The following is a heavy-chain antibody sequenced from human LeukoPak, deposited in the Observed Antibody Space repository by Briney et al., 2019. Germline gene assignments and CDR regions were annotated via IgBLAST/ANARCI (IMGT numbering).Heavy chain of an antibody. CDR1: GFTFGDYA. CDR2: IRSKAYGGTT. CDR3: TRDVTVTFDD. V-gene: IGHV3-49*04. Sequence: GRSLRLSCTASGFTFGDYAMSWVRQAPGKGLEWVGFIRSKAYGGTTEYAASVKGRLTISRDDSKTIAYLQMNSLKTEDTAVYYCTRDVTVTFDDWGQGTLVTVSS. J-gene: IGHJ4*02. D-gene: IGHD4-17*01.